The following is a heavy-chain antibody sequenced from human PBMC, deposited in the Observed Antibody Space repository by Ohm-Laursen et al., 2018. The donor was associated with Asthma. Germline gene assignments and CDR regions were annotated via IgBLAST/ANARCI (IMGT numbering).Heavy chain of an antibody. CDR1: GFTFSSYA. CDR2: TRNKANSYTT. Sequence: SLRLSCAASGFTFSSYAMSWVRQAPGKGLEWVGRTRNKANSYTTEYAASVKGRFTISRDDSKNSLYLQMNSLRAEDTAVYYCARDYAVGEPYYYYYGMDVWGQGTTVTVSS. CDR3: ARDYAVGEPYYYYYGMDV. J-gene: IGHJ6*02. D-gene: IGHD3-10*01. V-gene: IGHV3-72*01.